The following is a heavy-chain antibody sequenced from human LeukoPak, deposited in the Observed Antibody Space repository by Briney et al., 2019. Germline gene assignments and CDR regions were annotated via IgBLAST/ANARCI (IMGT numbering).Heavy chain of an antibody. J-gene: IGHJ4*02. Sequence: SQTLSLTCAISVDSVYSNSVACNWIRQSPSRGPEWLGRTYYKYKWYNHYAVSVNSRITINPDTSKNQFSLQLNSVTPEDTAVYYCARGDTSMVDWGQGTLVTVSS. CDR1: VDSVYSNSVA. CDR3: ARGDTSMVD. CDR2: TYYKYKWYN. V-gene: IGHV6-1*01. D-gene: IGHD5-18*01.